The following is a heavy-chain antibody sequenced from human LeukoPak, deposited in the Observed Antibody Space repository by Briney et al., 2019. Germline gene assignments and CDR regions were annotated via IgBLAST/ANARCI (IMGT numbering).Heavy chain of an antibody. CDR1: GFTFRSYW. CDR2: ITSDGSST. J-gene: IGHJ4*02. V-gene: IGHV3-74*01. D-gene: IGHD6-13*01. CDR3: ARDDIAATGISIDS. Sequence: PGGSLRLSCAASGFTFRSYWMHWVRQAPGKGLVWVSRITSDGSSTSYADSVKDRFTISRDNAKNTLYLQMNSLRAEDTAVYYCARDDIAATGISIDSWGQGTLVTVSS.